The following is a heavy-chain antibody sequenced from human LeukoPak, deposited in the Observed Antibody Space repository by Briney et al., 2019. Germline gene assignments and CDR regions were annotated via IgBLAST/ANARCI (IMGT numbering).Heavy chain of an antibody. D-gene: IGHD3-3*01. J-gene: IGHJ6*02. CDR1: GGSISSYY. V-gene: IGHV4-59*01. CDR3: ARGLGYDFWSGYSPYYYYYGMDV. Sequence: SETLSLTCIVSGGSISSYYWSWIRQPPGKGLEWIGYIYYSGSTNYNPSLKSRVTISVDTSKNQFSLKLSSVTAADTAVYYCARGLGYDFWSGYSPYYYYYGMDVWGQGTTVTVSS. CDR2: IYYSGST.